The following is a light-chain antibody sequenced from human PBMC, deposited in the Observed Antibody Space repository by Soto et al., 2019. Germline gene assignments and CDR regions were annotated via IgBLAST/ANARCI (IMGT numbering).Light chain of an antibody. J-gene: IGLJ1*01. CDR1: SSDVGDYNY. V-gene: IGLV2-14*01. CDR3: TSYTSSSTYV. Sequence: QSALTQPASVSGSPGQSITISCTGTSSDVGDYNYVSWYQQHPGKAPKLMIYDVSNRPSGVSNRFSGSKSGNTASLTISVLQAEDEADYYCTSYTSSSTYVFGTGTKLTVL. CDR2: DVS.